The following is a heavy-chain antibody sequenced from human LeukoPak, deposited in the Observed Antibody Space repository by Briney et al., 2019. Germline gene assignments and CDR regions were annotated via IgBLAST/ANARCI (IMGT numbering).Heavy chain of an antibody. CDR1: GFSFSAYW. CDR2: INNEGTGT. CDR3: AKGRQWELPQY. V-gene: IGHV3-74*01. Sequence: GGSLRLSCAASGFSFSAYWMHWVRQAPGKGLVWVSRINNEGTGTDYADSVRGRFTISRDNSKNSLYLQMNSLRTEDTALYYCAKGRQWELPQYWGQGTLVTVSS. J-gene: IGHJ4*02. D-gene: IGHD1-26*01.